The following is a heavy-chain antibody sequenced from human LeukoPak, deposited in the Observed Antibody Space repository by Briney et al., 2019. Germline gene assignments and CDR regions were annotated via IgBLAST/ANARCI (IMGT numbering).Heavy chain of an antibody. CDR3: ARRRAQNTKTDY. CDR2: ISSSGSTI. Sequence: GRSLRLSCAASGFTFSDYYMSWIRQAPGKGLEWVSYISSSGSTIYYADSVKGRFTISRDNAKNSLYLQMNSLRAEDTAVYYCARRRAQNTKTDYWGQGTLVTVSS. CDR1: GFTFSDYY. V-gene: IGHV3-11*01. D-gene: IGHD1/OR15-1a*01. J-gene: IGHJ4*02.